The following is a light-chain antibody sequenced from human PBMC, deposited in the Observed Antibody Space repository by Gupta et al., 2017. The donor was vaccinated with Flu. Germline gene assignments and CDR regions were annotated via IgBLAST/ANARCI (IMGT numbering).Light chain of an antibody. J-gene: IGKJ1*01. CDR1: QSVNSDY. CDR2: QAS. CDR3: QQEGGLPRT. Sequence: GTLSLSPGGRATLFCRASQSVNSDYLAWYQQRPGQPPRLLVYQASNRATGIPARFSGRGSGTDFTLTISRLEPEDFAVYYCQQEGGLPRTFGQGTKVEIK. V-gene: IGKV3-20*01.